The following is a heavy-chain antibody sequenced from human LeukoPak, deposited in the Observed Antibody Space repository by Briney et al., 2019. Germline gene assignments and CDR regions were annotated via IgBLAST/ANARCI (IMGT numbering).Heavy chain of an antibody. Sequence: GGSLRLSCAASGFTLSSYGMHWVRQAPGKGLEWVAVISYDGNNKFYADSVKGRFTISRDNSKNTLYLQMNSLRAEDKAVYYCAKESGNYYFDYWGQGTLVTVSS. V-gene: IGHV3-30*18. CDR3: AKESGNYYFDY. J-gene: IGHJ4*02. CDR1: GFTLSSYG. CDR2: ISYDGNNK. D-gene: IGHD1-26*01.